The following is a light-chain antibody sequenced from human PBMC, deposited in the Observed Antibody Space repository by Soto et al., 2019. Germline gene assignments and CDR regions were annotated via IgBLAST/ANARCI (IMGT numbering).Light chain of an antibody. Sequence: QSVLTQPPSVSAAPGQKITIACSGSSSNIGSNYVSWYQQLPGTAPKVLIYDNVKRPSGIPDRFVGSKSATSATLGISGLQTGDEADYYCGTWDSNLNVAVFGTGTKLTVL. J-gene: IGLJ1*01. V-gene: IGLV1-51*01. CDR3: GTWDSNLNVAV. CDR2: DNV. CDR1: SSNIGSNY.